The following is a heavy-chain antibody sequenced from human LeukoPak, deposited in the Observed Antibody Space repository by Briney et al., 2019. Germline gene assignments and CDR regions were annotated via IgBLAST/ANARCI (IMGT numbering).Heavy chain of an antibody. Sequence: GGPLRLSCAASEFTFSSSAMSWVRQAPGKGLEWVSVISKSGDFTYYADSVKGRFTISRDSSKNTLNLQMNSLRAEDTAVYYCAKESAAAGYFDYWGLGTLVTVSS. CDR2: ISKSGDFT. CDR3: AKESAAAGYFDY. D-gene: IGHD6-13*01. CDR1: EFTFSSSA. V-gene: IGHV3-23*01. J-gene: IGHJ4*01.